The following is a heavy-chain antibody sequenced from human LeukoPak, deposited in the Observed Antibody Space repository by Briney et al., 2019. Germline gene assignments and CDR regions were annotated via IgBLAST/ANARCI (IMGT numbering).Heavy chain of an antibody. D-gene: IGHD6-13*01. CDR3: ARDGLWGAAAADFDY. CDR2: IIPIFGTA. CDR1: GGTFSSYA. J-gene: IGHJ4*02. Sequence: GASVKVSCKASGGTFSSYAISWVRQAPGQGLEWMGGIIPIFGTANYAQKFQGRVTITADKSTSTAYMELSSLRSEDTAVYYCARDGLWGAAAADFDYWGQGTLVTVSS. V-gene: IGHV1-69*06.